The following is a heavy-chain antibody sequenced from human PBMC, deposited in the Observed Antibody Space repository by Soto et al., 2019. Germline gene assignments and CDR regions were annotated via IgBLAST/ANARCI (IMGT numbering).Heavy chain of an antibody. Sequence: PGGSLRLSCTTSGFTFDDYAMSWVRQAPGKGLEWVGFISSKPYGGSTEYAVSGKVSFSISKDNSKSIAYRQINSLKTEDTAVYYCTRQQLFFDYWGQGTQVTVSS. J-gene: IGHJ4*02. D-gene: IGHD6-13*01. V-gene: IGHV3-49*04. CDR2: ISSKPYGGST. CDR1: GFTFDDYA. CDR3: TRQQLFFDY.